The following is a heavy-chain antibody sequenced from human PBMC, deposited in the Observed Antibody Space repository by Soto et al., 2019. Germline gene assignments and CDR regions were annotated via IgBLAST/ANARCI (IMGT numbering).Heavy chain of an antibody. J-gene: IGHJ4*02. Sequence: EVQLVESGGGLVQPGGSLRLSCVSSGFTFSRYRMSWVRQAPGKGLEWVANIKEDASEKYHVDSVKGRFTISRDNAKNSLYLEMSSLRAEDTAVYYCARSGYDPFDYWGQGNLVTVSS. D-gene: IGHD5-12*01. CDR1: GFTFSRYR. CDR2: IKEDASEK. V-gene: IGHV3-7*03. CDR3: ARSGYDPFDY.